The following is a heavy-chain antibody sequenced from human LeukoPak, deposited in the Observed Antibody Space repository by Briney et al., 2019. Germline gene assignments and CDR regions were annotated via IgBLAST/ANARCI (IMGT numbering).Heavy chain of an antibody. V-gene: IGHV3-23*01. J-gene: IGHJ4*02. D-gene: IGHD6-13*01. CDR1: GFTFSSYA. CDR2: ISGSGGST. Sequence: GGSLRLSCAASGFTFSSYAMSWVRQAPGKGLEWVSAISGSGGSTYYADSVKGRFTISRDNSRNTLYLQMNSLRAEDTAVYYCAKVSSSWYYFDYWGQGTLVTVSS. CDR3: AKVSSSWYYFDY.